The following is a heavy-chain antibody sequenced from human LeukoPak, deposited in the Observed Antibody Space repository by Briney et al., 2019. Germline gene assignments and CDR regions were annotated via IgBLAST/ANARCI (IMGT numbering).Heavy chain of an antibody. CDR2: ISAYNGNT. Sequence: ASVKVSCKASGYTFTSYGISWVRQAPGQGLEWMGWISAYNGNTNYAQKLQGRVTMTTDTSTSTAYMELRSLRSDDTAVYYCAREEVAYYDFWSGYYALDYWGQGTLVTVSS. V-gene: IGHV1-18*01. CDR3: AREEVAYYDFWSGYYALDY. CDR1: GYTFTSYG. D-gene: IGHD3-3*01. J-gene: IGHJ4*02.